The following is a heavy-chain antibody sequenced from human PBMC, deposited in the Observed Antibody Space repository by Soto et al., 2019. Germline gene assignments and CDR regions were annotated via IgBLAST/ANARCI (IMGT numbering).Heavy chain of an antibody. V-gene: IGHV4-4*02. J-gene: IGHJ3*02. CDR1: GGSISSSNW. Sequence: SETLSLTCAVSGGSISSSNWWSWVRQPPGKGLEWIGEIYHSGSTNYNPSLKSRVTISVDKSKNQFSLRLSSVTAADTAVYYCAIVNVRELGPGAIDSWGQGAMVTVSS. CDR2: IYHSGST. D-gene: IGHD3-10*02. CDR3: AIVNVRELGPGAIDS.